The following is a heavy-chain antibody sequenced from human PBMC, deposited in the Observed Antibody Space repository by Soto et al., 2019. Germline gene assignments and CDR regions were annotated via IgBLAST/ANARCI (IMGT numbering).Heavy chain of an antibody. V-gene: IGHV4-30-2*01. D-gene: IGHD2-2*01. CDR2: IYHSGST. CDR3: ASTPPGAGRYCSSTSCYGDYYYGMDV. CDR1: GGSISSGGYS. J-gene: IGHJ6*02. Sequence: SETLSLTCAVSGGSISSGGYSWSWIRQPPGKGLEWIGYIYHSGSTYYNPSLKSRVTISVDRSKNQFSLKLSSVTAADTAVSYCASTPPGAGRYCSSTSCYGDYYYGMDVWGQGTTVTVSS.